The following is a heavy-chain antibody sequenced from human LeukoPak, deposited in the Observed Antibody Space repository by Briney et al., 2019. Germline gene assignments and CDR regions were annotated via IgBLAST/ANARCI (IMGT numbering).Heavy chain of an antibody. CDR3: ARRGSMITFGGVDAFDI. CDR2: ISSSSSYI. J-gene: IGHJ3*02. D-gene: IGHD3-16*01. V-gene: IGHV3-21*01. CDR1: GFTFNNYG. Sequence: PGGSLRLSYAASGFTFNNYGMSWVRQAAGKGLEWVSSISSSSSYIYYADSVKGRFTISRDNAKNSLYLQMNSLRAEDTAVYYCARRGSMITFGGVDAFDIWGQGTMVTVSS.